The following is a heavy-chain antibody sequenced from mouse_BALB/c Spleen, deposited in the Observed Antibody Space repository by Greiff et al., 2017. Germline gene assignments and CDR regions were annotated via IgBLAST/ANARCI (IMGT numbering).Heavy chain of an antibody. CDR2: IDPENGNT. Sequence: VQLKQSGAELVRPGALVKLSCKASGFNIKDYYMHWVKQRPEQGLEWIGWIDPENGNTIYDPKFQGKASITADTSSNTAYLQLSSLTSEDTAVYYCARGDYDGCAYGGQGTLVTVSA. D-gene: IGHD2-4*01. V-gene: IGHV14-1*02. CDR1: GFNIKDYY. J-gene: IGHJ3*01. CDR3: ARGDYDGCAY.